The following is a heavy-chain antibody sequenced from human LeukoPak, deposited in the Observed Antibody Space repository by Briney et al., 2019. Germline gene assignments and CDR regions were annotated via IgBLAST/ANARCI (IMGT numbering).Heavy chain of an antibody. D-gene: IGHD5-12*01. V-gene: IGHV1-69*13. Sequence: ASVNVSCKASGGTFSIYAISWVRQAPGQGLEWMGGIIPIFGTANYAQKFQGRVTITADESTSTAYMELSSLRSEDTAVYYCARVGATALFEYWGQGTLVTVSS. CDR2: IIPIFGTA. CDR3: ARVGATALFEY. CDR1: GGTFSIYA. J-gene: IGHJ4*02.